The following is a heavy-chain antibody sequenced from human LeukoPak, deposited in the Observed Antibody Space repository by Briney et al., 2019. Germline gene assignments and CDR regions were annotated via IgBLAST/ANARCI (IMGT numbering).Heavy chain of an antibody. V-gene: IGHV4-39*01. D-gene: IGHD3-10*01. J-gene: IGHJ4*02. CDR2: IYYSGST. CDR3: ARQFGYYGSGSYYFQPYYYFHY. CDR1: GGSISSNSYY. Sequence: SETLSLTCTVSGGSISSNSYYWGWIRQPPGKGLEWFGSIYYSGSTYYNPSLKSRVTISVDTSKNQFSPKLSSVTAADTAVYYCARQFGYYGSGSYYFQPYYYFHYWGQGTLVTVSS.